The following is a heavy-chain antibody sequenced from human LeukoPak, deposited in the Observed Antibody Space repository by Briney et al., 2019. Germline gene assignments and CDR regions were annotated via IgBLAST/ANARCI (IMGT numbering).Heavy chain of an antibody. CDR3: ARDSDGDYVYYGMDV. D-gene: IGHD4-17*01. CDR1: GFTFSSYG. CDR2: IWYDGSNK. J-gene: IGHJ6*02. Sequence: GGSLRLSCAASGFTFSSYGMHWVRQAPGKGLEWVAVIWYDGSNKYYADSVKGRFTISRDNSKNTLYLQMNSLRAEDTAVYYCARDSDGDYVYYGMDVWGQGTTVTVSS. V-gene: IGHV3-33*01.